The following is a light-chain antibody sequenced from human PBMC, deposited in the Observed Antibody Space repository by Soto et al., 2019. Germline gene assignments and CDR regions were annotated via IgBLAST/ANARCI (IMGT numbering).Light chain of an antibody. Sequence: DIQMTQSPSSLSASVGDRVTITCRASQSISRYLHWYQHKPGKAPKLLIYAASNLQSGVPSRFSGSGSGTEFTLTISSLQPDDFATYYCQQYNSYSFGQGTKVDIK. V-gene: IGKV1-9*01. J-gene: IGKJ1*01. CDR2: AAS. CDR3: QQYNSYS. CDR1: QSISRY.